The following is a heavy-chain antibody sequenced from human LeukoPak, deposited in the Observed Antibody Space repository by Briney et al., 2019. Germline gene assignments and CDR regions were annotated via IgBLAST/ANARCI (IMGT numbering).Heavy chain of an antibody. CDR3: ARATRFLEWLLYRGWRHLDY. CDR1: GGSISSSNW. V-gene: IGHV4-4*02. J-gene: IGHJ4*02. CDR2: IYHSGST. D-gene: IGHD3-3*01. Sequence: SETLSLTCTVSGGSISSSNWWSWVRQPPGKGLEWIAEIYHSGSTNYNPSLKSRVTISVDTSKNQFSLKLSSVTAADTAVYYCARATRFLEWLLYRGWRHLDYWGQGTLVTVSS.